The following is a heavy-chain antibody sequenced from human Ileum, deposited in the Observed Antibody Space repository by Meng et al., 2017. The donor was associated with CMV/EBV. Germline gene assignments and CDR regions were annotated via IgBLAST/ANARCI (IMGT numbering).Heavy chain of an antibody. Sequence: GESLKISCVASGFTFSSYNMNWVRQAPGKGLEWVSSINSNSAYIYYADSVKGRFTISRDNAKNSLYLQMNSLRGEDTAVYYCARDPYQLLYESSYYFYYWGQGTLVTVSS. CDR1: GFTFSSYN. D-gene: IGHD2-2*02. CDR3: ARDPYQLLYESSYYFYY. V-gene: IGHV3-21*01. CDR2: INSNSAYI. J-gene: IGHJ4*02.